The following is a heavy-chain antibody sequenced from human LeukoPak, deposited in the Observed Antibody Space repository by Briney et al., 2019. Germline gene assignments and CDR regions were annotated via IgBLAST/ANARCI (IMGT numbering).Heavy chain of an antibody. CDR1: GGSISSGSYY. Sequence: SETLSLTCTVSGGSISSGSYYWSWIRQPAGKGLEWIGRIYTSGSTNYNPSLKSRVTISVYTSKNQFSLKLSSVTAADTAVYYCARLKYYYDSSGCRAEYFQHWGQGTLVTVSS. J-gene: IGHJ1*01. V-gene: IGHV4-61*02. CDR3: ARLKYYYDSSGCRAEYFQH. CDR2: IYTSGST. D-gene: IGHD3-22*01.